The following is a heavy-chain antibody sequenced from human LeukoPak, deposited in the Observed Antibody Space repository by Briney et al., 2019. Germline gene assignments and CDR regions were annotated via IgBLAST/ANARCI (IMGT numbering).Heavy chain of an antibody. CDR2: IRYDGSNK. J-gene: IGHJ3*02. V-gene: IGHV3-30*02. D-gene: IGHD2-2*01. CDR3: AKFAGYCSSTSCSNDAFDI. Sequence: GGSLRLSCAASGFTFSSYGMHWVRQAPGKGLEWVAFIRYDGSNKYHADSVKGRFTISRDNSKNTLYLQMNSLRAEDTAVYYCAKFAGYCSSTSCSNDAFDIWGQGTMVTVSS. CDR1: GFTFSSYG.